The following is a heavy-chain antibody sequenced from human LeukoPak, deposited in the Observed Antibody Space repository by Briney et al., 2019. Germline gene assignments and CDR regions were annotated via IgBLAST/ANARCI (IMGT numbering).Heavy chain of an antibody. Sequence: GGSLRLSCAASGFTFSSYGMHWVRQAPGKGLEWVAVIWYDGSNKYYADSVKGRFTISRDNAKNSLYLQMNSLRAEDTAVYYCARDLSIAVAGTRFDYWGQGTLVTVSS. D-gene: IGHD6-19*01. CDR1: GFTFSSYG. CDR3: ARDLSIAVAGTRFDY. V-gene: IGHV3-33*01. CDR2: IWYDGSNK. J-gene: IGHJ4*02.